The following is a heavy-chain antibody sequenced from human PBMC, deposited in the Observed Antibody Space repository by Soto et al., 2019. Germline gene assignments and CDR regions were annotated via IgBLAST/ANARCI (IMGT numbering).Heavy chain of an antibody. V-gene: IGHV1-69*13. Sequence: SVKVSCKASGCTFSSYAISWVRQAPGQGLEWMGGIIPIFGTANYAQKFQGRVTITADESTSTAYMELSSLRSEDTAVYYCARDIPDCSGGSCYSSRGSNIYYYYGMDVWGQGTTVTV. CDR1: GCTFSSYA. CDR2: IIPIFGTA. CDR3: ARDIPDCSGGSCYSSRGSNIYYYYGMDV. D-gene: IGHD2-15*01. J-gene: IGHJ6*02.